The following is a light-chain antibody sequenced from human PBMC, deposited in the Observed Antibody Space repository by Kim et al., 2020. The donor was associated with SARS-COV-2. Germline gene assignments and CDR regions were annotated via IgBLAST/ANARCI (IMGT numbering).Light chain of an antibody. CDR3: QQYDPYSPRIT. J-gene: IGKJ3*01. CDR2: KAS. CDR1: QSVSSS. Sequence: VGNRLTFTCRASQSVSSSLAWYQQKPGKVPYLMIYKASSLECGVPSRFSGSGSGTEFTLTISSLQPDDFATYYCQQYDPYSPRITFGPGTKVDIK. V-gene: IGKV1-5*03.